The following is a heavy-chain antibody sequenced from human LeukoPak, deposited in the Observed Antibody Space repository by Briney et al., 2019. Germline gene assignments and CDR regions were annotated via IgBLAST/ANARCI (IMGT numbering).Heavy chain of an antibody. V-gene: IGHV2-5*01. CDR2: IYWNDDK. CDR3: AHRQDWPGPEITMIVGHFDY. Sequence: SGPTLVNPTQTLTLTCTFSGFSLSTSGVGVGWIRQPPGKALEWLALIYWNDDKRYSPSLKSRLTITKDTSKNQVVLTMTNMDPVDTATYYCAHRQDWPGPEITMIVGHFDYWGQGTLVTVSS. D-gene: IGHD3-22*01. CDR1: GFSLSTSGVG. J-gene: IGHJ4*02.